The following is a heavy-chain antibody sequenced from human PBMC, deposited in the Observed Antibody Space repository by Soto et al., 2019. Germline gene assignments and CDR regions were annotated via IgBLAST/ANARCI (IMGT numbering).Heavy chain of an antibody. Sequence: QVQLVESGGGVVQPGRSLRLSCAASGFTFSSYGMHWVRQAPGKGLEWVAVIWYDGSNKYYADSVKGRFTISRDNSKNRLYLQMNSLRAEDTAVYYCTRPFLYYYDSSDPRVEYYFDCWGQGTLVTVSS. J-gene: IGHJ4*02. CDR1: GFTFSSYG. D-gene: IGHD3-22*01. CDR2: IWYDGSNK. V-gene: IGHV3-33*01. CDR3: TRPFLYYYDSSDPRVEYYFDC.